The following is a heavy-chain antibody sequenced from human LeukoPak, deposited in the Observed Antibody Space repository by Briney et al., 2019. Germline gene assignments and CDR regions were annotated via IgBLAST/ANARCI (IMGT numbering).Heavy chain of an antibody. D-gene: IGHD2-15*01. V-gene: IGHV4-59*08. Sequence: LETLSLTCTVSGGSISSYYWSWIRQPPGKGLEWIGYIYYSGSTNYNPSLKSRVTISVDTSKNQFSLKLSSVTAADTAVYYCARHSSGTYPWYAFDIWGQGTMVTVSS. CDR1: GGSISSYY. CDR2: IYYSGST. J-gene: IGHJ3*02. CDR3: ARHSSGTYPWYAFDI.